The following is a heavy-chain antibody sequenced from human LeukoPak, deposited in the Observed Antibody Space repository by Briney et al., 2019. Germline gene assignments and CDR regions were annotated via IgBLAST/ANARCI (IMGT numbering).Heavy chain of an antibody. J-gene: IGHJ5*02. CDR1: IDSFSNYH. CDR3: ARLFSRIAAGGCFDP. Sequence: SETLSLTCAVYIDSFSNYHWNWIRQTPAKGMEWIGEVNESGGTNISPSLRSRVILSVDTSKNQFSLNLSSVTAADTAVYYCARLFSRIAAGGCFDPWGQGTLVTVSS. V-gene: IGHV4-34*01. D-gene: IGHD6-13*01. CDR2: VNESGGT.